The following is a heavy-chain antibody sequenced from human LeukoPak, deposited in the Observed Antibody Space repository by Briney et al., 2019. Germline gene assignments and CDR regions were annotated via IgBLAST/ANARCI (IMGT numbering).Heavy chain of an antibody. D-gene: IGHD1-26*01. CDR3: ARFEVGATLSYFDY. CDR2: ISGSGGST. CDR1: GFTFSSYA. J-gene: IGHJ4*02. Sequence: PGGSQRLSCAASGFTFSSYAMSWVRQAPGKGLEWVSAISGSGGSTYYADSVKGRFTISRDNSKNTLYLQMNSLRAEDTAVYYCARFEVGATLSYFDYWGQGTLVTVSS. V-gene: IGHV3-23*01.